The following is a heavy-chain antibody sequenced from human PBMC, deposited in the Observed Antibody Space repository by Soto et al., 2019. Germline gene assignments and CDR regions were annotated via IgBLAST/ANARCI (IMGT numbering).Heavy chain of an antibody. CDR2: IIPLLDIA. J-gene: IGHJ4*02. CDR1: GGTFSNDI. Sequence: SVKVSCKTSGGTFSNDIITWVRQAPGQGLEWMGRIIPLLDIANYAQKFQGRVTITADESTSTAYMELSSLRSEDTAVYYCARGTDTTGHFDYWGQGTLVTVSS. D-gene: IGHD2-2*01. CDR3: ARGTDTTGHFDY. V-gene: IGHV1-69*02.